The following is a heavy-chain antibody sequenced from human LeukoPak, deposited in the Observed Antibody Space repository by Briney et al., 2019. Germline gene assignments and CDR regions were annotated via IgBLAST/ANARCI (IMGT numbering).Heavy chain of an antibody. V-gene: IGHV3-9*01. CDR2: ISWNSGSI. D-gene: IGHD3-22*01. Sequence: PGGSLRLSCAASGFTFDDYAMHWVRQAPGKGLEWVSGISWNSGSIGYADSVKGRFTTSRDNAKNSLYLQMNSLRAEDTALYYCARSPRPQFRKVVVLPLDYWGQGTLVTVSS. J-gene: IGHJ4*02. CDR1: GFTFDDYA. CDR3: ARSPRPQFRKVVVLPLDY.